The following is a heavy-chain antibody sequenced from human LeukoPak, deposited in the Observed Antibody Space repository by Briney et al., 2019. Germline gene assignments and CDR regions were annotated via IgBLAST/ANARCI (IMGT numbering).Heavy chain of an antibody. V-gene: IGHV3-53*01. D-gene: IGHD5-24*01. CDR1: EFTVSRNY. J-gene: IGHJ4*02. Sequence: GGSLTLSCTASEFTVSRNYMLWVRQAPGKGLEWVSLIFSNGDTHYADSVKDRFTISRDTSKNTVSLQMNSLRVEDTAMYYCTRDQMNYWGQGTLVTVSS. CDR3: TRDQMNY. CDR2: IFSNGDT.